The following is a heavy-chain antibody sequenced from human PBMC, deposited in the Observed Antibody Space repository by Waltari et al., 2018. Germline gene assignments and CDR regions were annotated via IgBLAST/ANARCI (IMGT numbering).Heavy chain of an antibody. CDR2: YLPIFDSA. CDR3: ARDLGTWDLAY. J-gene: IGHJ4*02. V-gene: IGHV1-69*01. CDR1: GGTFRTSS. D-gene: IGHD1-7*01. Sequence: QVEQSGAEVKKPGSSVKVYCKAYGGTFRTSSFSWVRQGPGQGLEWMGGYLPIFDSANYVETFEDRVTITADESTSTVYMELRGLTCDDTAVYYCARDLGTWDLAYWGRGTLVTVTS.